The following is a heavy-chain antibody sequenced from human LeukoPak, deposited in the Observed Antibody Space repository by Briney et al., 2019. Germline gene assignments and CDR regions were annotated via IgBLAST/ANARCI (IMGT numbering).Heavy chain of an antibody. CDR1: GGSFSGYY. V-gene: IGHV4-34*01. CDR3: ARNRRSIYCSSTSCYHGTIDP. J-gene: IGHJ5*02. Sequence: SETLSLTCAVYGGSFSGYYWSWIRQPPGKGLEWIGEINHSGSTNYNPSLKSRVTISVDTSKNQFSLKLSSVTAADTAVYYCARNRRSIYCSSTSCYHGTIDPWGQGTLVTVSS. CDR2: INHSGST. D-gene: IGHD2-2*01.